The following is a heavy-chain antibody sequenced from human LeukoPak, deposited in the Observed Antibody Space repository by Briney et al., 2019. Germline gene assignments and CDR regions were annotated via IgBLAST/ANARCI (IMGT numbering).Heavy chain of an antibody. J-gene: IGHJ4*02. Sequence: GGSLRLSCVGSGFIFRGYEMNWVRQAPGKGLEWIAYIGSSSATIHYPDSVKGRFTISRDNAKNSLYLQMDSLRGEDTAFYYCARSGWYWFFDYWGQGALVTVSA. CDR3: ARSGWYWFFDY. V-gene: IGHV3-48*03. CDR2: IGSSSATI. CDR1: GFIFRGYE. D-gene: IGHD6-19*01.